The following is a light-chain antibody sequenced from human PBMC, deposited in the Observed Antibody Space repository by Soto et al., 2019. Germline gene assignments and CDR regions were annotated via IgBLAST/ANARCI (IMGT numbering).Light chain of an antibody. CDR3: QQYNSYSLT. CDR1: QSISSW. Sequence: DIQMTQSPSTLSASVGDRVTITCRASQSISSWLAWYQQKPGKAPKLLIYDASSLESGVPSRFSGSGSGTEFTLTSSSLQPDDFATYYRQQYNSYSLTFGGGTKVDIK. J-gene: IGKJ4*01. CDR2: DAS. V-gene: IGKV1-5*01.